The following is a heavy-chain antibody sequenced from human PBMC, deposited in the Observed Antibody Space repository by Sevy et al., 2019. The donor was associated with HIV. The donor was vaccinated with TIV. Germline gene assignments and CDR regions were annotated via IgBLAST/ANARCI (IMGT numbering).Heavy chain of an antibody. Sequence: SETLSLTCTVSGGSVSSGSYYWSWIRQPPGKGLEWIGYIYYSGSTNYNPSLKSRVTISVDTSKNQFSLKLSSVTAADTAVYYCAREMDPYGAVDYWGQGTLVTVSS. CDR3: AREMDPYGAVDY. D-gene: IGHD4-17*01. CDR1: GGSVSSGSYY. CDR2: IYYSGST. V-gene: IGHV4-61*01. J-gene: IGHJ4*02.